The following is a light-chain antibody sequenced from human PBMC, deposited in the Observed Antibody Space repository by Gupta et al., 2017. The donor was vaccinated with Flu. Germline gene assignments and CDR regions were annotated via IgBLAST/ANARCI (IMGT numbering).Light chain of an antibody. V-gene: IGKV3-20*01. Sequence: EIVLTQSPGTLSLSPGQRATLSCRASQRINNNYIDWYQHRPGQAPRLLIHGASISDTGIPDRYSGSGTGTGFTLTMARRNLEAFAVYFCQRFGDSPPITFGQGTLMEIK. CDR3: QRFGDSPPIT. J-gene: IGKJ5*01. CDR1: QRINNNY. CDR2: GAS.